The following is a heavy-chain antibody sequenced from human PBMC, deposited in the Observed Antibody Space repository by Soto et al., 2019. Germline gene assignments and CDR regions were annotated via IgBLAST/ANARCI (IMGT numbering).Heavy chain of an antibody. J-gene: IGHJ4*02. CDR2: MNPNSGNT. D-gene: IGHD3-22*01. CDR3: ARGPYYYDSSGYYGDY. CDR1: GYTFTSYD. Sequence: QVQLVQSGAEVKKPGASVKVSCKASGYTFTSYDINWVRQATGQGLEWMGWMNPNSGNTGYAQKFQGRVTMTRNASISTAYMELSSLRYEDTAVYYCARGPYYYDSSGYYGDYWGQGTLVTVSS. V-gene: IGHV1-8*01.